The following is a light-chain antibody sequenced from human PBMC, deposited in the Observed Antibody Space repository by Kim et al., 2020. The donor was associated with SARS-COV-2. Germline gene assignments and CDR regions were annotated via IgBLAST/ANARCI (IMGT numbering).Light chain of an antibody. J-gene: IGKJ4*01. CDR2: WPS. V-gene: IGKV4-1*01. CDR1: QSVLYSSNNKNY. CDR3: QHYYSTPLT. Sequence: DIVMTQSPDSLAVSLGERATINCKSSQSVLYSSNNKNYLAWYQQKPVQPPKLLIYWPSTRESGVPDRFSGSGSGTHFTLTISTLQAEDMALYYTQHYYSTPLTFGGGTKGEIK.